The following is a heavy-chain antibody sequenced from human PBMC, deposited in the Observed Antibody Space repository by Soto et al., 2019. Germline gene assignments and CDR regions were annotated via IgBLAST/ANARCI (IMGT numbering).Heavy chain of an antibody. CDR1: GFTFSSYS. Sequence: GGSLRLSCAASGFTFSSYSMNWVRQAPGKGLEWVSYISSSSSTIYYADSVKGRFTISRDNAKNSLYLQMNSLRAEDTAVYYCARDVHCSSTSCYLIPDYYYYMDVWGKGTTVTVSS. CDR3: ARDVHCSSTSCYLIPDYYYYMDV. V-gene: IGHV3-48*01. CDR2: ISSSSSTI. J-gene: IGHJ6*03. D-gene: IGHD2-2*01.